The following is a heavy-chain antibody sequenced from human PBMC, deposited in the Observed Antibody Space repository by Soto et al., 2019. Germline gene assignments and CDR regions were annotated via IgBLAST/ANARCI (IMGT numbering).Heavy chain of an antibody. CDR3: AKEDRYNWNDVYFDY. CDR1: GFTFSSYG. J-gene: IGHJ4*02. D-gene: IGHD1-20*01. CDR2: ISYDGSNK. Sequence: GGSLRLSCAASGFTFSSYGMHWVRQAPGKGLEWVAVISYDGSNKYYADSVKGRFTISRDNSKNTLYLQMNSLRAEDTAVYYCAKEDRYNWNDVYFDYWGQGTLVTVSS. V-gene: IGHV3-30*18.